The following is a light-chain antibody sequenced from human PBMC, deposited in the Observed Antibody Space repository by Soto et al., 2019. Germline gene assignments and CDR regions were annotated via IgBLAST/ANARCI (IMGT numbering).Light chain of an antibody. CDR2: QAS. V-gene: IGKV1-5*03. CDR3: QQYDISSRT. J-gene: IGKJ2*02. Sequence: DIQMTQFPSTLSASVVDRVTITCRASQSISTWLTWYQHKTWKAPKLLIYQASSLEGGVPSRFSGNGSGTEFTLTISSLQYDDFATYYCQQYDISSRTFGQGPKVETK. CDR1: QSISTW.